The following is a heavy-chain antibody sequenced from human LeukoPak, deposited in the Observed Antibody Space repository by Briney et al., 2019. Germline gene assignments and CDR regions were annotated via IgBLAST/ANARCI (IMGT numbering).Heavy chain of an antibody. D-gene: IGHD3-10*02. V-gene: IGHV3-48*04. CDR2: ISSSGSTI. Sequence: GGSLRLSCAASGFTFGSYGMSWVRQAPGKGLEWVSYISSSGSTIYYADSVKGRFTISRDNAKNSLYLQMNSLRAEDTAVYYCAELGITMIGGVWGKGTTVTISS. J-gene: IGHJ6*04. CDR3: AELGITMIGGV. CDR1: GFTFGSYG.